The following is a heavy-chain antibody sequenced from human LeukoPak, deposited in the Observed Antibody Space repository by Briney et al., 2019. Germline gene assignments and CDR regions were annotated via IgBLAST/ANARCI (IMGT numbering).Heavy chain of an antibody. D-gene: IGHD5-18*01. V-gene: IGHV3-30*04. CDR3: AKPAVDTAMDYFDY. J-gene: IGHJ4*02. CDR2: ISYDGSNK. CDR1: GFTFSSYA. Sequence: PGRSLRLSCAASGFTFSSYAMHWVRQAPGKGLEWVAVISYDGSNKYYADSVKGRFTISRDNSKNTLYLQMNSLRAEDTAVYYCAKPAVDTAMDYFDYWGQGTLVTVSS.